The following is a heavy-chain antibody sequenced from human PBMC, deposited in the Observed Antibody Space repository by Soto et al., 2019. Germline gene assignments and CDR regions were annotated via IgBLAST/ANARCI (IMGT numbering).Heavy chain of an antibody. J-gene: IGHJ6*02. Sequence: GGSLRLSCTASGFTFGDYAMSWFRQAPGKGLEWVGFIRSKAYGGTTEYAASVKGRFTISRDDSKSIAYLQMNSLKTEDTAVYYCTRFIDYGDYIPLVGGMDVWGQGTTVTVSS. CDR2: IRSKAYGGTT. D-gene: IGHD4-17*01. CDR1: GFTFGDYA. CDR3: TRFIDYGDYIPLVGGMDV. V-gene: IGHV3-49*03.